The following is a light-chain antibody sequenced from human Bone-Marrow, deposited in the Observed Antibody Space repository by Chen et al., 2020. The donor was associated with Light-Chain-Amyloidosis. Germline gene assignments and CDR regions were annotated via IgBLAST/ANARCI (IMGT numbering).Light chain of an antibody. CDR3: QVWDIRSSHVA. CDR1: DIGSKS. V-gene: IGLV3-21*02. CDR2: DDS. Sequence: SYVLTQAPSVSVAPGQTAAIPCGGKDIGSKSVHWYQQKPGQAPVVVVHDDSDRPSGIPGRFSGSNSGNTATLTITRVEVGDEADYYCQVWDIRSSHVAFGGGTKLTVL. J-gene: IGLJ2*01.